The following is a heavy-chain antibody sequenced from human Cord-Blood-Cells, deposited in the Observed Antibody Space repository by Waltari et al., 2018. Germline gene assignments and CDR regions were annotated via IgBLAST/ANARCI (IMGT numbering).Heavy chain of an antibody. Sequence: EVQLVESGGGLIQPGGSLRLSCAASGFTVSSNDMSWVRQAPGKGLEWVSVIYSGGSTYYADSVKGRFTISRDNSKNTLYLQMNSLRAEDTAVYYCARESGYSYGYYFDYWGQGTLVTVSS. CDR1: GFTVSSND. D-gene: IGHD5-18*01. CDR2: IYSGGST. CDR3: ARESGYSYGYYFDY. V-gene: IGHV3-53*01. J-gene: IGHJ4*02.